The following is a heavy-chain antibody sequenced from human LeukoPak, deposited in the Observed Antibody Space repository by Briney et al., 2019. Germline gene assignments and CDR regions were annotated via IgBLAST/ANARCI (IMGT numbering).Heavy chain of an antibody. CDR1: GYTFTSYD. D-gene: IGHD6-19*01. J-gene: IGHJ5*02. Sequence: ASVKVSCKASGYTFTSYDINWVRQATGQGLEWMGWMNPNSGNTGYAQKFQGRVTMTTDTSTSTAYMELRSLRSDDTAVYYCARDGPGIALAGTSLQNWFDPWGQGTLVTVSS. V-gene: IGHV1-8*01. CDR3: ARDGPGIALAGTSLQNWFDP. CDR2: MNPNSGNT.